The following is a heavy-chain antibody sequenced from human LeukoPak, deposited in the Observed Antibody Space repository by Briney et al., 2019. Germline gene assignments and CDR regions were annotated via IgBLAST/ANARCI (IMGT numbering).Heavy chain of an antibody. CDR1: GESFSGYY. V-gene: IGHV4-34*01. CDR2: INHSGST. Sequence: SETLSLTCAVYGESFSGYYWSWIRQPPGKGLEWIGEINHSGSTNYNPSLKSRVTISVDTSKNQFSLKLSSVTAADTAVYYCARLGYYGSGRSFGYWGQGTLVTVSS. CDR3: ARLGYYGSGRSFGY. D-gene: IGHD3-10*01. J-gene: IGHJ4*02.